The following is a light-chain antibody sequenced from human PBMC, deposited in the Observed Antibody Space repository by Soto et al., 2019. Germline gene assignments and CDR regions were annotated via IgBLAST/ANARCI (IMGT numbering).Light chain of an antibody. J-gene: IGKJ1*01. CDR1: QSISTY. Sequence: DIQMTQSPSSLSASVGDRVTITCRASQSISTYLNWYQQKAGLAPKLLIYAASSLQSGVPSRFSGSGSGTDFTHTISSLQPEAFATYYCQQTYSTPPTFGQGTTVDIK. CDR3: QQTYSTPPT. V-gene: IGKV1-39*01. CDR2: AAS.